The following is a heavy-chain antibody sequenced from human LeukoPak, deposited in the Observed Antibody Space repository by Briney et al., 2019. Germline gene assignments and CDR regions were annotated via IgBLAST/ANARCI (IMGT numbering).Heavy chain of an antibody. V-gene: IGHV3-23*01. CDR1: GFTFSSYA. Sequence: GGSLRLSCAASGFTFSSYAMNWVRQAPGKGLEWVSAISGSGSNSYYADSVKGRFTISRDNSKNTLFLHMNSLRAEDTAIYYCAKDPYSSAWFSRDWFDPWGQGTLVTVSS. J-gene: IGHJ5*02. D-gene: IGHD6-13*01. CDR3: AKDPYSSAWFSRDWFDP. CDR2: ISGSGSNS.